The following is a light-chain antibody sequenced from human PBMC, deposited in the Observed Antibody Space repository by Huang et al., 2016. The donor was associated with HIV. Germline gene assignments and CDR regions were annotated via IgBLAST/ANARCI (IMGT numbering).Light chain of an antibody. CDR2: GAS. CDR1: QSVSSN. V-gene: IGKV3-15*01. J-gene: IGKJ3*01. CDR3: QQYNNWPGT. Sequence: EIVMTQSPATLSVSPGERATRSCRASQSVSSNLAWYQQKPGQAPRLLIYGASTRATGIPARFSGSGSGTEFTLTISSLQSEDFAVYYCQQYNNWPGTFGPGTKVDIK.